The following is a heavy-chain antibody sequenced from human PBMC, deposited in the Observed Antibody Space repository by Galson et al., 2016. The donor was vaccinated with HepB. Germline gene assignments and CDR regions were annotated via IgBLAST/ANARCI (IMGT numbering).Heavy chain of an antibody. CDR3: ASAFTFGGVMVKPGEWFDP. J-gene: IGHJ5*02. Sequence: SETLSLTCIVSGGSVSSSSYYWGWIRQPPGKGLEWIGSIYHSGNTYYNASLNSRVTISVDTSKNQFSLKLASVTAADTAMYYCASAFTFGGVMVKPGEWFDPWGQGTLVTVSS. V-gene: IGHV4-39*07. D-gene: IGHD3-16*01. CDR2: IYHSGNT. CDR1: GGSVSSSSYY.